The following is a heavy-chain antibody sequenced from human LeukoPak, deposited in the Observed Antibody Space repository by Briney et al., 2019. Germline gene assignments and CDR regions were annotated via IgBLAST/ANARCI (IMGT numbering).Heavy chain of an antibody. J-gene: IGHJ6*04. CDR2: VYYTGRT. CDR3: VRQIEYCSGVSCNGDHVYMDV. V-gene: IGHV4-59*11. D-gene: IGHD2-15*01. Sequence: PSETLSLICSVSGGSMIGHYWGWIRQSPRRGLEWIGYVYYTGRTDSTPSLKSRVSVSIETSKSQFSLNLRSVSAADTATYYCVRQIEYCSGVSCNGDHVYMDVWGRGTTVIVSS. CDR1: GGSMIGHY.